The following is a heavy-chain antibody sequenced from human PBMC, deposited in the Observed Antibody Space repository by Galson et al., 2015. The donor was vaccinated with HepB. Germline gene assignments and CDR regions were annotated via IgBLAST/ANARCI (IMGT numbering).Heavy chain of an antibody. V-gene: IGHV4-59*01. CDR2: IYYSGST. CDR3: ARGREWFDP. Sequence: ETLSLTCTVSGGSISNFYWGWIRQPPGKGLEWIGYIYYSGSTYYSPSLTSRVTISVDTSKNQFSPKLNSVTPADTAVYYCARGREWFDPWGQGTLVTVSS. CDR1: GGSISNFY. J-gene: IGHJ5*02.